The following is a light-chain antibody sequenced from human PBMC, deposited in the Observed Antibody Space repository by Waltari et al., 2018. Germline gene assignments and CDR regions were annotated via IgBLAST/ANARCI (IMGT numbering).Light chain of an antibody. V-gene: IGKV1-9*01. J-gene: IGKJ4*01. CDR3: HQVNSYPLT. CDR2: AAS. CDR1: QGISSY. Sequence: DIQLTPFPSFLSASVGGSVTITCRASQGISSYLTWFQQKPGKAPKLLIYAASTLQSGVPSRFSGSGSGTEFTLTISSLQPEDFATYYCHQVNSYPLTFGGGTKVEIK.